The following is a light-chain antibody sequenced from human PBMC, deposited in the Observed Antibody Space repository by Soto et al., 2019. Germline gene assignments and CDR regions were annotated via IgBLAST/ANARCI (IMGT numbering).Light chain of an antibody. Sequence: EIVLTQSPGTLSLSPGERATLSCRASQSVSSNYLAWYQQIPGQAPRLLIYGASSRATGIPDRFSGSGSGTDFTLTISRLEPEDVAVYYCQQYGSSPFTFGPGTKVDIK. CDR1: QSVSSNY. J-gene: IGKJ3*01. CDR3: QQYGSSPFT. CDR2: GAS. V-gene: IGKV3-20*01.